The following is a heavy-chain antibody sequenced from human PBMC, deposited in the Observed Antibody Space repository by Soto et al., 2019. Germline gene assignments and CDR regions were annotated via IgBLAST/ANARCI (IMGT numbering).Heavy chain of an antibody. CDR2: ISSSSSYM. V-gene: IGHV3-21*01. CDR3: ARDHYGSGNYYFDY. CDR1: GFTFSTYS. J-gene: IGHJ4*02. Sequence: AGGSLRLSCAASGFTFSTYSMNWVRQAPGKGLEWVSFISSSSSYMNYADSVKGRFTISRDNAKNSLYLHMNSLRAEDTAVYYCARDHYGSGNYYFDYWGQGTLVTVSS. D-gene: IGHD3-10*01.